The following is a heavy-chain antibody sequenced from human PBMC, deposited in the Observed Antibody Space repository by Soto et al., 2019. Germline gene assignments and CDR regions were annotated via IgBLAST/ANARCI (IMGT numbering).Heavy chain of an antibody. Sequence: PSETLSLTCTVSGGSIISGGYYFICIRQHPGKGLEWIGYIYYSGSTYYNPSLKSRVTISVDTSKNQFSLKLSSVTAADTAVYYCARDRVHRFDYWGQGTLVTVSS. V-gene: IGHV4-31*03. J-gene: IGHJ4*02. CDR1: GGSIISGGYY. D-gene: IGHD1-1*01. CDR3: ARDRVHRFDY. CDR2: IYYSGST.